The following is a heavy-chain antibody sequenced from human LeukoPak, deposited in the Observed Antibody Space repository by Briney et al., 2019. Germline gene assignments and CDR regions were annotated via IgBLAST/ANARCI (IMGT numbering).Heavy chain of an antibody. Sequence: PSETLSLTCTVSGGSISSYYWSWIRQPAGEGLEWIGRLHTSGSTHYNPSLKIRVTMSVDTSKNQFSLKLSSVTAADTAVYYCARDFGYGDYFFDDWGQGTLVTVSS. J-gene: IGHJ4*02. CDR2: LHTSGST. CDR1: GGSISSYY. V-gene: IGHV4-4*07. D-gene: IGHD4-17*01. CDR3: ARDFGYGDYFFDD.